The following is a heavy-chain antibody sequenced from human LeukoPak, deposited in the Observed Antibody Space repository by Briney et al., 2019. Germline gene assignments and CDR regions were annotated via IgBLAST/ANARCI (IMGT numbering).Heavy chain of an antibody. J-gene: IGHJ3*02. Sequence: PSETLSLTCAVSGGSFSSGGYSGSWIRQPPGRGLEWIGYIYHGGSTYYNPTLKSRVTISVDRSKNQLSLKLSSVTAADTAVYYCARDLSDYGDYQDDAFDIWGQGTMVTASS. CDR2: IYHGGST. CDR3: ARDLSDYGDYQDDAFDI. D-gene: IGHD4-17*01. CDR1: GGSFSSGGYS. V-gene: IGHV4-30-2*01.